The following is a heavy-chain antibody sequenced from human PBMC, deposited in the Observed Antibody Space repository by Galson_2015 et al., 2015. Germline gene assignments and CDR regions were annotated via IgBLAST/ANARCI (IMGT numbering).Heavy chain of an antibody. J-gene: IGHJ4*02. CDR3: VAGIGWLPDY. Sequence: SLRLSCAASGFSFSNYWLNWVRQAPGKGLEWVATIKHDGREKYYVDSVKGRFTISRDNAANLMCLQMNGLRAGDSAVYYCVAGIGWLPDYWGQGTRVTVSS. D-gene: IGHD6-19*01. CDR2: IKHDGREK. V-gene: IGHV3-7*01. CDR1: GFSFSNYW.